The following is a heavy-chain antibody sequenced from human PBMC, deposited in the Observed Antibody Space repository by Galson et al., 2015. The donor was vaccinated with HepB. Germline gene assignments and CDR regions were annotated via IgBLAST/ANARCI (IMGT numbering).Heavy chain of an antibody. Sequence: SVKVSCKASGYTFTSYGISWVRQAPGQGLEWMGWISAYNGNTNYAQKLQGRVTMTTDTSTSTAYMELRSLRSDDTAVYYCARDRYYDFWSLRKNYYYYGMDVWGQGTTVTVSS. D-gene: IGHD3-3*01. CDR1: GYTFTSYG. V-gene: IGHV1-18*04. J-gene: IGHJ6*02. CDR2: ISAYNGNT. CDR3: ARDRYYDFWSLRKNYYYYGMDV.